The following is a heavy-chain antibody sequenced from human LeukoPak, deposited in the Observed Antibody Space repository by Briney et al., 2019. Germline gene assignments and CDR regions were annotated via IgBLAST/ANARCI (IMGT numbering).Heavy chain of an antibody. CDR2: ISSDGSNK. J-gene: IGHJ4*02. CDR3: ARDPRQGITIFGGYFDY. D-gene: IGHD3-3*01. V-gene: IGHV3-30*03. Sequence: GGSLRLSCAASGFTFEAYAMHWVRQAPGKGLEWVAVISSDGSNKYYADSVEGRFTISRDNSKNTLYLQMNSLRAEDTAVYYCARDPRQGITIFGGYFDYWGQGSLVTVSS. CDR1: GFTFEAYA.